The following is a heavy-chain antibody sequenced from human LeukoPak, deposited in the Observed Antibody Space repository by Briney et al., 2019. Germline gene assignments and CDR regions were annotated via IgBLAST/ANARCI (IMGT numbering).Heavy chain of an antibody. CDR2: IFYSGST. J-gene: IGHJ4*02. D-gene: IGHD3-9*01. Sequence: SETLSLTCTVSGGSIISADHYWSWIRQPPGKGLEWIVYIFYSGSTYYNPSLKSRLTISVDTSKNQFSLKLSSVTAADTAVYYCARGYYDVLTNYPKNFDQWGQGTLVTVSS. CDR1: GGSIISADHY. CDR3: ARGYYDVLTNYPKNFDQ. V-gene: IGHV4-30-4*01.